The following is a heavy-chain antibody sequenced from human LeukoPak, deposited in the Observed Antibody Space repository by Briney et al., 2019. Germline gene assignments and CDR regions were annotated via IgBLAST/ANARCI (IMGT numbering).Heavy chain of an antibody. V-gene: IGHV3-30*02. CDR2: IRYDGSNK. J-gene: IGHJ4*02. Sequence: TGGSLRLSCAASGFSFSSYGMHWVRQAPGKGVEWVTFIRYDGSNKFYADSVKGRFTISRDNSKNTLYLQMNSLRAEDTAVYYCARGSSGYYYGRSYWGQGTLVTVSS. CDR3: ARGSSGYYYGRSY. D-gene: IGHD3-22*01. CDR1: GFSFSSYG.